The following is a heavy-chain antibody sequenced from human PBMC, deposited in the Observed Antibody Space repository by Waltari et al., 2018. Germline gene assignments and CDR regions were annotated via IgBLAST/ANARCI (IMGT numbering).Heavy chain of an antibody. J-gene: IGHJ6*03. Sequence: QVQLQQWGAGLLKPSETLSLTCAVYGGSFSGYYWSWTRQPPGKGLEWIGEINHSGSTNYNPPLKSRVTISVDTSKNQFSLKLSSVTAADTAVYYCARGGWQLVAQYYYYYMDVWGKGTTVTISS. V-gene: IGHV4-34*01. CDR3: ARGGWQLVAQYYYYYMDV. CDR2: INHSGST. D-gene: IGHD6-6*01. CDR1: GGSFSGYY.